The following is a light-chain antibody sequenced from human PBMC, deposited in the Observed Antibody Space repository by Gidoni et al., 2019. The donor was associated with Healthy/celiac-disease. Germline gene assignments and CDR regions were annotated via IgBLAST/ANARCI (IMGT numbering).Light chain of an antibody. CDR3: QQSYSTPRD. J-gene: IGKJ4*01. CDR1: QSISSY. Sequence: DIQMTQSPSSLSASVGDRVTITCRASQSISSYLNWYQQKPGKAPKLLIYAASSLQSGVPSRFSGSGSGTDFTLTISSLQPEDFATYYCQQSYSTPRDFGGXTKVEIK. V-gene: IGKV1-39*01. CDR2: AAS.